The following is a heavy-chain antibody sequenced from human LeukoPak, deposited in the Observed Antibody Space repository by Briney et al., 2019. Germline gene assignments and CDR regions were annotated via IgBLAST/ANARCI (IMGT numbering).Heavy chain of an antibody. CDR3: ARRRDYFDY. Sequence: GGSLRLSCVVSGFDLSDYYMSWIRQAPGKGLEWISYISSSGGNIYFADSVKGRFTMSRDNARGSLYLQMNSLTAGDTAIYYCARRRDYFDYWGQGTLVTVSS. CDR1: GFDLSDYY. CDR2: ISSSGGNI. J-gene: IGHJ4*01. V-gene: IGHV3-11*01.